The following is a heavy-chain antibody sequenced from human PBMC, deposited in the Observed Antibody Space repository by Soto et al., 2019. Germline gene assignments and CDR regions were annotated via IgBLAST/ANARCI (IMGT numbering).Heavy chain of an antibody. V-gene: IGHV3-33*01. CDR3: ARPPGGGYSYGFSYYFDY. Sequence: QVQLVESGGGVVQPGRSLRLSCAASGFTFSSYGMHWVRQAPGKGLEWVAVIWYDGSNKYYAEYVKGRFTISRDNSKNTLYLQMNSLRAEDTAVYYCARPPGGGYSYGFSYYFDYWGQGTLVTVSS. CDR1: GFTFSSYG. J-gene: IGHJ4*02. CDR2: IWYDGSNK. D-gene: IGHD5-18*01.